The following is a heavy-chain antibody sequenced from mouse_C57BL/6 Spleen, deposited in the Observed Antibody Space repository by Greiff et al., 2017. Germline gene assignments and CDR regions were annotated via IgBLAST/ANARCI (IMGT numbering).Heavy chain of an antibody. CDR2: INTGSGGT. D-gene: IGHD2-3*01. J-gene: IGHJ3*01. CDR1: GYAFTNSL. V-gene: IGHV1-54*01. Sequence: QVQLKESGAELVRPGTSLKVSCKASGYAFTNSLIEWVKQRPGQGLEWFGVINTGSGGTNYNEQFNVKATLTADKSSSTADMQLSSMTSEDSAVYFCARNFEGMDYWGQGTLVTVSA. CDR3: ARNFEGMDY.